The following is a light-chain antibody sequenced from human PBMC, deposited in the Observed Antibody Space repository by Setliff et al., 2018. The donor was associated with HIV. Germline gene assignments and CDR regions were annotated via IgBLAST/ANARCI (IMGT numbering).Light chain of an antibody. J-gene: IGLJ1*01. CDR2: EVT. CDR3: SSFGSSNTHV. CDR1: SSDVGGYNY. V-gene: IGLV2-8*01. Sequence: SALTQPPSASGSPGQSVTISCTGTSSDVGGYNYVSWYQQHPGKAPKLIIYEVTKRPSGVPDRFSGSKSGNTASLTVSGLQAEDEADYYCSSFGSSNTHVFGTGTKVTVL.